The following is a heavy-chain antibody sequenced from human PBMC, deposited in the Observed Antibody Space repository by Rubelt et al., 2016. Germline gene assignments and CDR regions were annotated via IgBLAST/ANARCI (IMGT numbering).Heavy chain of an antibody. CDR3: ATDRGSAPFDD. J-gene: IGHJ4*02. CDR2: IGAVDDT. Sequence: EVQLVESGGGSVQPGGSLRLSCAASGFTLRIYDMHWVRQAPGKGLEWVSAIGAVDDTYYADSVRGRFAISRDNSKNTLSLQMSSLRAEDTAVYYCATDRGSAPFDDWGQGTLVTVS. D-gene: IGHD1-14*01. V-gene: IGHV3-13*01. CDR1: GFTLRIYD.